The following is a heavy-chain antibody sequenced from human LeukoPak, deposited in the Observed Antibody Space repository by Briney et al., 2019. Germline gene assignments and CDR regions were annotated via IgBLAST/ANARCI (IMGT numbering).Heavy chain of an antibody. CDR3: ARDDAIVVAPAAIVGDV. J-gene: IGHJ6*04. V-gene: IGHV4-61*02. CDR1: GGSISSGSYY. CDR2: IYTSGST. Sequence: SETLSLTCTVSGGSISSGSYYWSWIRQPAGKGLEWIGRIYTSGSTNYNPSLKSRVTISVDTSKNQFSLKLSSVTAADTAVYYCARDDAIVVAPAAIVGDVWGKGTTVTVSS. D-gene: IGHD2-2*01.